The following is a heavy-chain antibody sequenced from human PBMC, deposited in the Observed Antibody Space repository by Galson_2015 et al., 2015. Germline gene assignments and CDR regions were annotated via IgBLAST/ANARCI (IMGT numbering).Heavy chain of an antibody. D-gene: IGHD6-19*01. Sequence: SVKVSCKASGYTFRGYAMHWVHQAPGQRLEWMGWINAGNGNTKYSQKFRDRVTITRDTSASTVYMERSSLRSEDTAVYFCARGIGSTSGWYYFDFWGQGTLVTVSS. V-gene: IGHV1-3*01. CDR3: ARGIGSTSGWYYFDF. CDR2: INAGNGNT. CDR1: GYTFRGYA. J-gene: IGHJ4*02.